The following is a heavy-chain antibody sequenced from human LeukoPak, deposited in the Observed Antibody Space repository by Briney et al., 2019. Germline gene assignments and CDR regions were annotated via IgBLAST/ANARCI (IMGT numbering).Heavy chain of an antibody. CDR3: VRHFHPAETTGGYFDL. V-gene: IGHV5-51*01. CDR2: TFPGGSDT. J-gene: IGHJ2*01. Sequence: GESLKISCKASGYNFTPYWIGWVRQMPGKGLEWMGITFPGGSDTKYSPPFQGLVTMSADRSTSTAYLQWNSLEASDTAMYYCVRHFHPAETTGGYFDLLGRGTLVTVSS. CDR1: GYNFTPYW. D-gene: IGHD4-17*01.